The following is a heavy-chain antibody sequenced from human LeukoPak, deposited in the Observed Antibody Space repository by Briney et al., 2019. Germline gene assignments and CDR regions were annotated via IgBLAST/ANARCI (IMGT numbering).Heavy chain of an antibody. CDR1: GGSFSGYY. D-gene: IGHD2-2*01. CDR2: INHSGST. V-gene: IGHV4-34*01. J-gene: IGHJ4*02. Sequence: SETLSLTCAVYGGSFSGYYWSWIRQPPGKGLEWIGEINHSGSTNYNPSLKSRVTISVDTSKNQFSLKLSSVTAADTAVYYCASGEYQLLNYFDYWGQGTLVTVSS. CDR3: ASGEYQLLNYFDY.